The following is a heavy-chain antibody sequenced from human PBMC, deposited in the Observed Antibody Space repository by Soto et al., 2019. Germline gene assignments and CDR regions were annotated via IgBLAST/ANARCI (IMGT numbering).Heavy chain of an antibody. J-gene: IGHJ4*02. D-gene: IGHD3-10*01. CDR1: GDIFSTYA. CDR3: AGGGHYGSGTYFQNLIF. Sequence: QVQLVQSGAEVKKPGSSVKVSCQASGDIFSTYAISWVRQAPGQGLEWMGGVIPIFTTPNYAQNFQARLTITADESTSTAYMELSSLRSEDTAVYYCAGGGHYGSGTYFQNLIFWGQGTQVTVSS. CDR2: VIPIFTTP. V-gene: IGHV1-69*01.